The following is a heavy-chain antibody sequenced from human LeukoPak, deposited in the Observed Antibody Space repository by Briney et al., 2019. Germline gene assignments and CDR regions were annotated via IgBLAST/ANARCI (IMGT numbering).Heavy chain of an antibody. CDR1: GFTFDDYG. Sequence: GGSLRLSCVASGFTFDDYGMSWVRQAPGQGPEWVSDINWNGASRRYADSVKGRFTISRDNAKKSLFLQMNSLRDEDTAVYYCVRDDGHHWFDFWGQGTLVTVSS. J-gene: IGHJ4*02. CDR3: VRDDGHHWFDF. V-gene: IGHV3-20*04. CDR2: INWNGASR. D-gene: IGHD1-1*01.